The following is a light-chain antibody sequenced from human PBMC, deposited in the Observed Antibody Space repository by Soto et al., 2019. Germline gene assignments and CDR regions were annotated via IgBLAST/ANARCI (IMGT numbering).Light chain of an antibody. CDR1: QGVSSY. CDR2: DAS. V-gene: IGKV3D-15*01. Sequence: LAPGERATLSCRASQGVSSYLAWYQQKPGQAPRLLIYDASNRATGIPTRFSGSGSGTEFSLTISSLQSEDFAVYYCQQYNNWPPWTFGQGTKVDIK. CDR3: QQYNNWPPWT. J-gene: IGKJ1*01.